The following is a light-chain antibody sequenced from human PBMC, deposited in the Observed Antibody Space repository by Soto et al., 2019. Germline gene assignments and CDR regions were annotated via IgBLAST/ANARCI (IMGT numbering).Light chain of an antibody. CDR1: QSVSSSY. CDR3: QQYGYSLWT. J-gene: IGKJ1*01. CDR2: GAS. Sequence: ETLLTQSPGTLSLSPGERATLSCRASQSVSSSYLAWYQQKPGQAPRLLIYGASSRATGIPDRFSGSGSGTDFTLTISRLEPEDFAVYYCQQYGYSLWTFGQGTKVDIK. V-gene: IGKV3-20*01.